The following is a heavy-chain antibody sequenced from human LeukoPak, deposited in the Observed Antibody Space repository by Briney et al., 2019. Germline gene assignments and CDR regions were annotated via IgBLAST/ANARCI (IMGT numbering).Heavy chain of an antibody. D-gene: IGHD3-9*01. Sequence: NRGESLKISCKDSEYSFTNYWIGWVRQMPGKGLEWMGIIRPDDSDTRYSPSFQGQVIISADKSTSTAYLQWSSLKASDTAIYYCATSTTLTGYHDYWGQGTLVTVSS. CDR3: ATSTTLTGYHDY. J-gene: IGHJ4*02. CDR1: EYSFTNYW. CDR2: IRPDDSDT. V-gene: IGHV5-51*01.